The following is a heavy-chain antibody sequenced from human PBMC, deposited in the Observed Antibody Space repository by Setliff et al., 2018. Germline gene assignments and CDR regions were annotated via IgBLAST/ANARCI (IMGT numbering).Heavy chain of an antibody. CDR2: IIPILGIA. CDR1: GGTFSSYA. J-gene: IGHJ4*02. CDR3: VRGSRRVPRLIDY. Sequence: SVKVSCKASGGTFSSYAISWVRQAPGQGLEWMGGIIPILGIANYAQKFQGRVTITADESTSTAYMELSSLRSDDTAVYYCVRGSRRVPRLIDYWGQGTLVTVSS. V-gene: IGHV1-69*10.